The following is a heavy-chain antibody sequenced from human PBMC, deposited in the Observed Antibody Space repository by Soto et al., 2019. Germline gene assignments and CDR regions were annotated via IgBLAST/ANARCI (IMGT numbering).Heavy chain of an antibody. CDR1: GFTFSGSA. V-gene: IGHV3-73*01. D-gene: IGHD3-3*01. J-gene: IGHJ4*02. CDR2: IRSKANSYAT. CDR3: TSHTIFGVVIIDY. Sequence: GGSLRLSCAASGFTFSGSAMHWVRQASGKGLEWVGRIRSKANSYATAYAASVKGRFTISRDDSKNTAYLQMNSLKTEDTAVYYCTSHTIFGVVIIDYWGQGTLVTVSS.